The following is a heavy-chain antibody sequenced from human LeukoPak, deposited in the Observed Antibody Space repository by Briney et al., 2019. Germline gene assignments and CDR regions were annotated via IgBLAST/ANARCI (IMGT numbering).Heavy chain of an antibody. CDR2: ISGGGENT. J-gene: IGHJ4*02. Sequence: GGSLRLSCVASGSTFSSYSMTWVRQAPGKGLEWVSAISGGGENTYYAASVKGRFTISRDNSKNTLYLQMHSLRAEDTAVYYCARRIAARPWSPPFDYWGQGTLVTVSS. D-gene: IGHD6-6*01. CDR1: GSTFSSYS. V-gene: IGHV3-23*01. CDR3: ARRIAARPWSPPFDY.